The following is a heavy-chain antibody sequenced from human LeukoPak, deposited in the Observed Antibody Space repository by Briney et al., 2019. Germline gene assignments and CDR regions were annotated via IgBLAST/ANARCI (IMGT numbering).Heavy chain of an antibody. CDR2: ISYTGTYI. Sequence: GGSLRLSCAASAFSLNAYSMNWVRQAPGKGLEWVSSISYTGTYIYYADSVKGRFTISRDNAKNSLYLQMNSLRAEDTAVYYCARGTATMVRGVIAYWGQGTLVTVSS. J-gene: IGHJ4*02. V-gene: IGHV3-21*01. D-gene: IGHD3-10*01. CDR3: ARGTATMVRGVIAY. CDR1: AFSLNAYS.